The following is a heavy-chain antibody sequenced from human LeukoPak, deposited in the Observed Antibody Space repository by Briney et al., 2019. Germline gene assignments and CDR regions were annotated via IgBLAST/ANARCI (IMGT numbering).Heavy chain of an antibody. D-gene: IGHD3-22*01. CDR2: IYYSGST. Sequence: SETLSLTCTVSGGSISSYYWSWIRQPPGKGLEWIGYIYYSGSTYYNPSLKSRVTISVDTSKNQFSLKLSSVTAADTAVYYCARKGYSLFDPWGQGTLVTVSS. V-gene: IGHV4-59*12. CDR1: GGSISSYY. CDR3: ARKGYSLFDP. J-gene: IGHJ5*02.